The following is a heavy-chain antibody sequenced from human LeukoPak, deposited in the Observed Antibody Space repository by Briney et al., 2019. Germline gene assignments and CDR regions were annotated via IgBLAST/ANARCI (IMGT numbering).Heavy chain of an antibody. J-gene: IGHJ6*04. CDR3: TSSYYGSGL. CDR1: GFTFSSYA. Sequence: PGRSLRLSCAASGFTFSSYAMHWVRQAPGKGLEWVAVISYDGSNKYYADSVKGRFTISRDNSKNTLYPQMNSLRAEDTAVYYCTSSYYGSGLWGKGTTVTVSS. CDR2: ISYDGSNK. V-gene: IGHV3-30*04.